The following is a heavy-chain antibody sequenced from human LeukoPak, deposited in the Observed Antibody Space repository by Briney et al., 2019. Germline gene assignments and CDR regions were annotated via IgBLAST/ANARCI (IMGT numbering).Heavy chain of an antibody. D-gene: IGHD1-26*01. Sequence: GTLSLTCAVSSDSISSGSYCWGWIRQAPGKGLEWVSAISGSGGSTYYADSVKGRFTISRDNSKNTLYLQMNSLRAEDTAVYYCAKDGFLEWELRLFDYWGQGTLVTVSS. CDR1: SDSISSGSYC. J-gene: IGHJ4*02. CDR3: AKDGFLEWELRLFDY. V-gene: IGHV3-23*01. CDR2: ISGSGGST.